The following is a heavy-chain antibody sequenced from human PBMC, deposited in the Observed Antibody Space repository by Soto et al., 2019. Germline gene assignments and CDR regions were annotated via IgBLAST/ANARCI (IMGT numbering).Heavy chain of an antibody. CDR2: IYYTGST. D-gene: IGHD3-9*01. CDR3: ARTLVTGYSDS. Sequence: QVQLQESGPGLVKPSETLSLTCTVSGGSISAYYWSWIRQPPGKGLEWIGRIYYTGSTNYNSSLASRVTRSVDTSRVHFSLRLSSVTAADTAVYYWARTLVTGYSDSGGQGALVTVSS. V-gene: IGHV4-59*01. CDR1: GGSISAYY. J-gene: IGHJ4*02.